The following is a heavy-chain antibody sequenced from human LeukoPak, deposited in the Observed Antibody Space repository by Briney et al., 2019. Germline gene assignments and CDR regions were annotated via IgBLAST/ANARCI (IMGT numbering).Heavy chain of an antibody. Sequence: GGSLKLSCAASGFTFSDSGMHWVRQASGKGLEWLGRIRTQANNDATAYGASVKGRFIISRDDSRNTAYLQMNSLKTEDTAVYYCAGDYNSLTGLNYWGQGTLVTVSS. V-gene: IGHV3-73*01. D-gene: IGHD3-9*01. CDR3: AGDYNSLTGLNY. J-gene: IGHJ4*02. CDR1: GFTFSDSG. CDR2: IRTQANNDAT.